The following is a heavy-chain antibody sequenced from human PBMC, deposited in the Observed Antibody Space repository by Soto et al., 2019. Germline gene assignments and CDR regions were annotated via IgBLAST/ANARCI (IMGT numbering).Heavy chain of an antibody. D-gene: IGHD3-22*01. CDR2: IISIFGTA. V-gene: IGHV1-69*06. J-gene: IGHJ3*02. Sequence: GASVKVSCTASGGTFSSSAISWVRQAPEQGLEWMGGIISIFGTANYAQKLQGRVTITADKSTSTAYMELSSLISEDTAVYYCARVRPTMIVAADAFAIGGQGTMVTVSS. CDR3: ARVRPTMIVAADAFAI. CDR1: GGTFSSSA.